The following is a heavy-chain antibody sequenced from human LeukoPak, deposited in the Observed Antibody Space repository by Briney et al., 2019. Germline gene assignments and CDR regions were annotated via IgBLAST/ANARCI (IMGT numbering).Heavy chain of an antibody. CDR3: AKDQGSGHGTYTWGSFDY. Sequence: GGSLRLSCAASGFIFSSYAMSWVRQAPGKGLEWVSGISGSGGSTVYADSVQGRFTISRDNSKNTLYLQMNSLRAEDTAVCYCAKDQGSGHGTYTWGSFDYWGLETRVTVSS. CDR1: GFIFSSYA. V-gene: IGHV3-23*01. D-gene: IGHD1-1*01. J-gene: IGHJ4*01. CDR2: ISGSGGST.